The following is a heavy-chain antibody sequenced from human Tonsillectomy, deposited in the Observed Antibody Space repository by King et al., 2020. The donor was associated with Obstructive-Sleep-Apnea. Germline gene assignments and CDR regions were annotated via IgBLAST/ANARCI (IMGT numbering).Heavy chain of an antibody. CDR1: GYTFSSHG. V-gene: IGHV1-18*01. CDR2: ISPYNANT. Sequence: QLVQSGAEVKKPGASVKVSCKASGYTFSSHGISWVRQAPGQGLEWMGWISPYNANTKYAQKFQGRVTMTTDTSTSTAYMELRSLRSDDTAVYYCAKNYYDSSGYYSGDTFDIWGQGTMVTVSS. D-gene: IGHD3-22*01. J-gene: IGHJ3*02. CDR3: AKNYYDSSGYYSGDTFDI.